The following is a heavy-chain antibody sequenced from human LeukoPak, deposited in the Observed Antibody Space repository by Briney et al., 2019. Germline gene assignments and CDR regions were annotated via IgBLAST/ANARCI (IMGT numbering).Heavy chain of an antibody. V-gene: IGHV4-4*07. D-gene: IGHD3-22*01. CDR3: ARTRVYYYDSSGYYWHAFDI. CDR2: IYTSGST. CDR1: GGSISSYY. Sequence: SETLSLTCTVSGGSISSYYWSWIRQPAGKGLEWIGRIYTSGSTNYNPSLKSRVTMSVDTSKNQFSLKLSSVTAADTAVYYCARTRVYYYDSSGYYWHAFDIWGQGTMVTVSS. J-gene: IGHJ3*02.